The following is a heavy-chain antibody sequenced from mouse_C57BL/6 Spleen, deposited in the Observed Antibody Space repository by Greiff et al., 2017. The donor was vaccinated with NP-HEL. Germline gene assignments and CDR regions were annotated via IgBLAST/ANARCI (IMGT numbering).Heavy chain of an antibody. D-gene: IGHD1-1*01. Sequence: QVQLKESGAELVKPGASVKISCKASGYAFSSYWMNWVKQRPGKGLEWIGQIYPGDGDTNYNGKFKGKATLTADKSSSTAYMQLSSLTSEDSAVYFCAREEGDYGSSSSFDYWGQGTTLTVSS. V-gene: IGHV1-80*01. CDR1: GYAFSSYW. CDR3: AREEGDYGSSSSFDY. CDR2: IYPGDGDT. J-gene: IGHJ2*01.